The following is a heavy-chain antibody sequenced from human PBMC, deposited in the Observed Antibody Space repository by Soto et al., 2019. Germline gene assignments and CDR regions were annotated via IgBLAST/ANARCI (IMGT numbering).Heavy chain of an antibody. Sequence: GGSLRLSCAASGFTYSSYAMSWVRQAPGKGLEWVSAISGSGGSTYYADSVKGRFTISRDNSKNTLYLQMNSLRAEDTAVYYCAKSWRGTSCCVLFDYWGQGTLVTVSS. J-gene: IGHJ4*02. CDR1: GFTYSSYA. V-gene: IGHV3-23*01. D-gene: IGHD2-2*01. CDR2: ISGSGGST. CDR3: AKSWRGTSCCVLFDY.